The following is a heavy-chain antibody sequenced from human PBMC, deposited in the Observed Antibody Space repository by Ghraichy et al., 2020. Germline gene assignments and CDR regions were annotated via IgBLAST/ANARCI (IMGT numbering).Heavy chain of an antibody. CDR2: IYESGKT. CDR1: NDSISNSNYY. Sequence: SETPSLTCTVSNDSISNSNYYWGWIRQPPGKGLEWIGSIYESGKTNYSPSLKSRVTMSAGTPKNQFSLRLSSVTAADTALYYCARSHNGYRLNCFDSWGQGILVTVSA. CDR3: ARSHNGYRLNCFDS. D-gene: IGHD5-24*01. J-gene: IGHJ4*02. V-gene: IGHV4-39*01.